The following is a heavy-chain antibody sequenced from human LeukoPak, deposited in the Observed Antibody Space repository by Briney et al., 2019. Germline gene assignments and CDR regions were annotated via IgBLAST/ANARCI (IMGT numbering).Heavy chain of an antibody. V-gene: IGHV3-53*01. CDR2: IYSGGAI. CDR1: GFTFREFA. Sequence: GGSLRLSCTSSGFTFREFAVSWFRQAPGKGLEWVSLIYSGGAIRYADSVKGRFTISRDSSKNTLFLQMNDLTVEDTARYYCARRPGNWGQGILVTVSS. D-gene: IGHD1-14*01. CDR3: ARRPGN. J-gene: IGHJ4*02.